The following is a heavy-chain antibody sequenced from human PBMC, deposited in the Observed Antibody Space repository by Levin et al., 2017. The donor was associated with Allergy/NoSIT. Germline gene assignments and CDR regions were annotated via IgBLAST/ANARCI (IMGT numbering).Heavy chain of an antibody. J-gene: IGHJ4*02. CDR3: TREGVGITIFGVVFPNFHYFDY. D-gene: IGHD3-3*01. V-gene: IGHV3-49*04. Sequence: GGSLRLSCTASGFTFGDYAMSWVRQAPGKGLEWVGFIRSKAYGGTTEYAASVKGRFTISRDDSKSIAYLQMNSLKTEDTAVYYCTREGVGITIFGVVFPNFHYFDYWGQGTLVTVSS. CDR1: GFTFGDYA. CDR2: IRSKAYGGTT.